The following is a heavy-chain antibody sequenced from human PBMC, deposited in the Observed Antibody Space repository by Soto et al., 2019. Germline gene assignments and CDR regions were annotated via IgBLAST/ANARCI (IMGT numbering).Heavy chain of an antibody. V-gene: IGHV3-33*01. Sequence: PGGSLRLSCAASGFTFSSYGMHWVRQAPGKGLEWVAVIWYDGSNKYYADSVKGRFTISRDNSKNTLYLQMNSLRAEDTAVYYCARDIVPALPPRAFDIWGQGTMVTVSS. J-gene: IGHJ3*02. CDR3: ARDIVPALPPRAFDI. CDR2: IWYDGSNK. CDR1: GFTFSSYG. D-gene: IGHD3-16*02.